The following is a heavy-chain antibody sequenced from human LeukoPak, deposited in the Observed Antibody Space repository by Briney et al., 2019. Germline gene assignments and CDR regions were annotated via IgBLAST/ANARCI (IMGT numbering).Heavy chain of an antibody. Sequence: PSETLSLTCAVYGGSFSGYYWSWIRQPPRKGLEWIGEINHSGSTNYNPSLKSRVTISVDTSKNQFSLKLSSVTAADTAVYYCARGIYCSGGSCFVPYYYYMDVWGKGTAVTVSS. D-gene: IGHD2-15*01. CDR3: ARGIYCSGGSCFVPYYYYMDV. CDR2: INHSGST. CDR1: GGSFSGYY. V-gene: IGHV4-34*01. J-gene: IGHJ6*03.